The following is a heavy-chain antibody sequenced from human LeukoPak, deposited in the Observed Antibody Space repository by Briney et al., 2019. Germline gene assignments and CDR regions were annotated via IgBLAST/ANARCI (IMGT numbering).Heavy chain of an antibody. Sequence: SETLSLTCTVSGYSISSGYYWGWIRQPPGKGLEWIGSIYHSGSTYYNPSLKSRVTISVGTSKNQFSLKLSSVTAADTAVYYCARDWLGNYYYMDVWGKGTTVTVSS. CDR2: IYHSGST. CDR3: ARDWLGNYYYMDV. CDR1: GYSISSGYY. D-gene: IGHD6-19*01. V-gene: IGHV4-38-2*02. J-gene: IGHJ6*03.